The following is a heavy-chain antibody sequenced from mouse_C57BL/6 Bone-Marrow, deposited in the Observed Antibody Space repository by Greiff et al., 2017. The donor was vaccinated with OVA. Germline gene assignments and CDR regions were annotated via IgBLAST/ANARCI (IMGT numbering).Heavy chain of an antibody. D-gene: IGHD1-1*01. CDR2: IDPNSGGT. Sequence: QVQLQQPGAELVKPGASVKLSCKASGYTFTSYWMHGVKQRPGRGLEWIGRIDPNSGGTKYNEKFKSKARLTVDKPSSTAYMQLSSLTTKGSAVFYCARLYGGVDYWGQGTSVTVSS. CDR1: GYTFTSYW. CDR3: ARLYGGVDY. J-gene: IGHJ4*01. V-gene: IGHV1-72*01.